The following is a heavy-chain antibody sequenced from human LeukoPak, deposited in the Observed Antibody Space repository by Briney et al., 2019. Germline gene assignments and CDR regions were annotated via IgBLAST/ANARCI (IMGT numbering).Heavy chain of an antibody. CDR1: GFTFSSYA. V-gene: IGHV3-23*01. CDR3: AKDLLTYYYDSSGYFGFDP. D-gene: IGHD3-22*01. Sequence: GGSLRLSCAASGFTFSSYAMSWVRQAPGKGLEWVSAISGSGGSTYYADSVKGRFTISRDNSKNTLYLQMNSLRAEDTAVYYCAKDLLTYYYDSSGYFGFDPWGQGTLVTVSS. J-gene: IGHJ5*02. CDR2: ISGSGGST.